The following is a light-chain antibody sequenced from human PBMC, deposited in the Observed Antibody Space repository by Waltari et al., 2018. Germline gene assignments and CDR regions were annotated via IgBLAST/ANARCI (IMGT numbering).Light chain of an antibody. J-gene: IGLJ3*02. Sequence: QSALTQPASVSGSPGQSITISCTGTSSDVGSYNLVSWYQQHPGQAPKLMTYEDNKRPSGVSNRFAGAKSGNTASLTIAGLQAEDEADYYCCSYAGSAIWVFGGGTKLTVL. CDR2: EDN. CDR3: CSYAGSAIWV. V-gene: IGLV2-23*01. CDR1: SSDVGSYNL.